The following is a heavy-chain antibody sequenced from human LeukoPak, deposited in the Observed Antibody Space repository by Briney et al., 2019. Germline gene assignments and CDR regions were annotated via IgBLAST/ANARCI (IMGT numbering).Heavy chain of an antibody. D-gene: IGHD3-22*01. J-gene: IGHJ4*02. CDR2: ITSTSTYI. V-gene: IGHV3-21*01. Sequence: PGGSLRLSCAVSGFSLYTYSMNWVRQAPGKGLEWVSSITSTSTYIYYADSVKGRFTISRDNAKNSLYLQMNSMRVEDTAVYYCARVGSAAPVTSSGHIIDYWGQGTLVIVSS. CDR1: GFSLYTYS. CDR3: ARVGSAAPVTSSGHIIDY.